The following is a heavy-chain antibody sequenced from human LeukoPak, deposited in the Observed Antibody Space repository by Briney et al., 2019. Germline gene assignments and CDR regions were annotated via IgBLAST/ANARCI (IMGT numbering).Heavy chain of an antibody. J-gene: IGHJ4*02. CDR1: GFTLSSYW. Sequence: GGSLRLSCAASGFTLSSYWMSWVRQPPEKGVEWVANIKQDGSEKYYVHAVKRRFSISRDEVENSLYVQMNSLRAEGTVVYYCARGYYGSGSYYTSYWGQGSLVGVSS. V-gene: IGHV3-7*04. CDR3: ARGYYGSGSYYTSY. D-gene: IGHD3-10*01. CDR2: IKQDGSEK.